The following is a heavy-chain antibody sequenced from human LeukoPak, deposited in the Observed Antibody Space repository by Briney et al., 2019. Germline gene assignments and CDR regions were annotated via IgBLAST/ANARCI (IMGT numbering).Heavy chain of an antibody. CDR1: GFTFSDYY. V-gene: IGHV3-11*01. J-gene: IGHJ6*02. CDR2: ISSSGSTI. Sequence: GGSLRLSCAASGFTFSDYYMSWIRQAPGKGLEWVSYISSSGSTIYYADSVKGRFTISRDNAKNSLYLQMNSLRAEDTAVYYCARETVLEGSGSYYNVHYYYGMDVWGQGTMVTVSS. D-gene: IGHD3-10*01. CDR3: ARETVLEGSGSYYNVHYYYGMDV.